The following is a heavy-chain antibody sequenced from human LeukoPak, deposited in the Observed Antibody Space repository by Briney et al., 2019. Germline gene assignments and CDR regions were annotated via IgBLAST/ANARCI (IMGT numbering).Heavy chain of an antibody. CDR3: ARDLTAVAGPPLALYGMDV. Sequence: ASVKVSCKASGGTFSSYTISWVRQAPGQGLEWMGRIIPILGKANYAQKFQGRVTITADKSTSTAYMELSSLRSEDTAVYYCARDLTAVAGPPLALYGMDVWGQGTTVTVSS. CDR1: GGTFSSYT. D-gene: IGHD6-19*01. J-gene: IGHJ6*02. CDR2: IIPILGKA. V-gene: IGHV1-69*08.